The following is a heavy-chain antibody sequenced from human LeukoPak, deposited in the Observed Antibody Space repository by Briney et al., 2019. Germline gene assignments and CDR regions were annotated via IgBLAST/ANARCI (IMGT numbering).Heavy chain of an antibody. D-gene: IGHD6-13*01. V-gene: IGHV1-69*04. CDR1: GGTFSSYA. CDR3: ARERIAAAGSAEYFQH. Sequence: ASVKVSCKASGGTFSSYAISWVRQAPGQGLEWMGRIIPILGIANYAQKFQGRVTITADKSTSTAYMELSSLRSEDTAVYYCARERIAAAGSAEYFQHWGQGTLVTVSS. CDR2: IIPILGIA. J-gene: IGHJ1*01.